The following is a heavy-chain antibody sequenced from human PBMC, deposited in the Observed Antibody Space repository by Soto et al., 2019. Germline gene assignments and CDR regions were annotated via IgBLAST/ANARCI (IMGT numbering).Heavy chain of an antibody. CDR1: GYSFTTHG. D-gene: IGHD2-8*01. Sequence: ASVKVSCKASGYSFTTHGISWVRQAPGQGLEWMGWISGYNGDTSNAQNFQDRVTMTIDRSTTTAYLELRSLTSDDTAVYYCAKNGHPPYYYYGMDVWGQGTTVTSP. CDR2: ISGYNGDT. CDR3: AKNGHPPYYYYGMDV. J-gene: IGHJ6*02. V-gene: IGHV1-18*01.